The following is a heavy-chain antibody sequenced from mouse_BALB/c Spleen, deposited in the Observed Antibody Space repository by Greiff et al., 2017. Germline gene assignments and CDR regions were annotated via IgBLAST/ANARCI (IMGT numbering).Heavy chain of an antibody. CDR2: ISSGGSYT. V-gene: IGHV5-6-4*01. CDR1: GFTFSSYT. J-gene: IGHJ4*01. CDR3: TRDPLDSSGYVGAMDY. D-gene: IGHD3-2*01. Sequence: DVHLVESGGGLVKPGGSLKLSCAASGFTFSSYTMSWVRQTPEKRLEWVATISSGGSYTYYPDSVKGRFTISRDNAKNTLYLQMSSLKSEDTAMYYCTRDPLDSSGYVGAMDYWGQGTSVTVSA.